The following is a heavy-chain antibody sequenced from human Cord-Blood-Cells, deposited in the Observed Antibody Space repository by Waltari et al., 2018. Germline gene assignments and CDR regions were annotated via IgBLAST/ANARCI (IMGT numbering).Heavy chain of an antibody. D-gene: IGHD4-4*01. Sequence: QVQLVQSGAEVEKPGSSVKVSCKASGGTFSRSAISWVRQGPGQGLEWVGGIIPIFGTANYAQKFQGRVTITADESTSTAYMELSSLRSEDTAVYYCARDSTVIGGSYYDYWGQGTLVTVSS. CDR2: IIPIFGTA. J-gene: IGHJ4*02. V-gene: IGHV1-69*01. CDR3: ARDSTVIGGSYYDY. CDR1: GGTFSRSA.